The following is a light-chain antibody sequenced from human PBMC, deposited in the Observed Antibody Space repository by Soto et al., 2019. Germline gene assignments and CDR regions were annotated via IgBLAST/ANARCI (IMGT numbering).Light chain of an antibody. CDR3: QQYTTSSWT. V-gene: IGKV3-20*01. J-gene: IGKJ1*01. CDR1: QSVDSTY. Sequence: VLTQSPGTVAVSPGERVTLSCRASQSVDSTYLAWYQQRPGQAPRLLIFGASTKATGIPDRFSGSGAGTDFTLTISSLEPEDSAVYYCQQYTTSSWTFGQGTKVDIK. CDR2: GAS.